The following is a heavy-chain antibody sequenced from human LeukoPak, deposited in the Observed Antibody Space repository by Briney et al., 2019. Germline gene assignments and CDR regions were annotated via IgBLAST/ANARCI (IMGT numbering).Heavy chain of an antibody. CDR1: GFTFSSYW. CDR2: IKQDGSER. D-gene: IGHD6-19*01. J-gene: IGHJ6*02. V-gene: IGHV3-7*03. CDR3: AKNIITVAGTRTYFFVMDV. Sequence: GGSLRLSCVGSGFTFSSYWMSWVRQAPGKGLEWVANIKQDGSERYYVDSVKGRFTISRDNPKNTLYLQMSSLRAEDTAVYYCAKNIITVAGTRTYFFVMDVWGQGTTVTVSS.